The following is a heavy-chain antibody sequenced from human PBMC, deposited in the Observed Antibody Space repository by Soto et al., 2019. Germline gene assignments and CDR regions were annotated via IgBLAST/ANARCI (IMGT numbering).Heavy chain of an antibody. CDR1: GFTFSSYA. Sequence: GTLRLSCAASGFTFSSYAMHWVRQAPGKGLEWVAVISYDGSNKYYADSVKGRFTISRDNSKNTLYLQMNSLRAEDTAVYYCARHGGDSSSFRGGLDYWGQGTLVTVSS. V-gene: IGHV3-30-3*01. D-gene: IGHD6-13*01. J-gene: IGHJ4*02. CDR2: ISYDGSNK. CDR3: ARHGGDSSSFRGGLDY.